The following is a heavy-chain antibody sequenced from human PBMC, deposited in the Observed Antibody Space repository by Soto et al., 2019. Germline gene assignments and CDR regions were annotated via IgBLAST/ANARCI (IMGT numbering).Heavy chain of an antibody. CDR2: ISNSGDRT. Sequence: EVQLLESGGGLVQPGGSLRLSCAASGFTFSGYAMSWVRQAPGKGLEWVSSISNSGDRTLYADSVEGRFTISRDNSKNTLYLEMNSLRAGDTAIYYCIQGYFYDAWGQGTLVTVSS. D-gene: IGHD3-22*01. V-gene: IGHV3-23*01. CDR1: GFTFSGYA. CDR3: IQGYFYDA. J-gene: IGHJ4*02.